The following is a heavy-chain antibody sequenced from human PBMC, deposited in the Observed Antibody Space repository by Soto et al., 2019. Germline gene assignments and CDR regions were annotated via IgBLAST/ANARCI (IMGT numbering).Heavy chain of an antibody. D-gene: IGHD6-19*01. J-gene: IGHJ3*02. CDR2: IYYSGST. Sequence: QLQLQESGPGLVKPSETLSLTCTVSGGSISSSSYYWVWIRQPPGKGLEWIGSIYYSGSTYYNPSLKSRVTISVDTSKNQFSLKLSSVTAADTAVYYCDCGWSNAFDIWGQGPMVTVSS. CDR3: DCGWSNAFDI. CDR1: GGSISSSSYY. V-gene: IGHV4-39*01.